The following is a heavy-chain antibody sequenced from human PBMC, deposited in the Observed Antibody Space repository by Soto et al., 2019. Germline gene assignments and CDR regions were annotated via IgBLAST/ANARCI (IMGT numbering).Heavy chain of an antibody. J-gene: IGHJ5*02. Sequence: GGSLRLSCAASGFTFSSYWMHWVRQAPGKGLVWVSRINGDGSSTSYADSVKGRFTISRDNAKNTLYLQMNSLRAEDTAVYYCARALYVNENWFDPWGQGTLVTVSS. D-gene: IGHD1-1*01. CDR2: INGDGSST. CDR1: GFTFSSYW. CDR3: ARALYVNENWFDP. V-gene: IGHV3-74*01.